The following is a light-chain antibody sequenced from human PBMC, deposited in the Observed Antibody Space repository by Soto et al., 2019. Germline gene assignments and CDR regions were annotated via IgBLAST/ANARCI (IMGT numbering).Light chain of an antibody. Sequence: LTQSPAILSLSPGERATLSCTASQSVDTYIPWYQQRPGQPPRLLIHDTSHRASGVPARSSGSGSGTDFPLPITSLEPEDFGVYFCQQRRNWVRFGPGTRL. CDR2: DTS. CDR3: QQRRNWVR. CDR1: QSVDTY. V-gene: IGKV3-11*01. J-gene: IGKJ3*01.